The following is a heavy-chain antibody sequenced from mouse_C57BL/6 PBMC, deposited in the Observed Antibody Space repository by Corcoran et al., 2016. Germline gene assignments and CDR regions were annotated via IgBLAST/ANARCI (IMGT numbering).Heavy chain of an antibody. CDR2: IYPGSGST. J-gene: IGHJ3*01. CDR1: GYTFTSYW. D-gene: IGHD2-3*01. CDR3: ARQDGYNPAWFAY. V-gene: IGHV1-55*01. Sequence: QVQLQQPGAELVKPGASVKMSCKASGYTFTSYWITWVKQRPGQGLEWIGDIYPGSGSTNYNEKFKSKATLTVDTSSSTAYMQLSSLTSEDSAVYYCARQDGYNPAWFAYWGQGTLVTVSA.